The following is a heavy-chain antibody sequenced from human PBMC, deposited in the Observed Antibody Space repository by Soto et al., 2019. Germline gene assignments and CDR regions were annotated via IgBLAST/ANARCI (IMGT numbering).Heavy chain of an antibody. D-gene: IGHD3-9*01. J-gene: IGHJ4*02. Sequence: ASVKVSCKVSGYTLAGLSMHWVRQAPGKGLEWMGGFDPEDGETIYAQKFQGRVTMTEDTSTDTAYMELSSLRSEDTAVYYCATALPNYDILTGYPIRGNFDYWGQGTLVTVSS. CDR2: FDPEDGET. V-gene: IGHV1-24*01. CDR1: GYTLAGLS. CDR3: ATALPNYDILTGYPIRGNFDY.